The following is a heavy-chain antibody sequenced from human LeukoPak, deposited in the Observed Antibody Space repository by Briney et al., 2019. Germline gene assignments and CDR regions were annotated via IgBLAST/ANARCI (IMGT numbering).Heavy chain of an antibody. CDR1: GGSISSSSYY. CDR2: IYYSGST. Sequence: PSETLSLTCTVSGGSISSSSYYWGWIRQPPGKGLEWIGSIYYSGSTYYNPSLKSRVTISVDTSKNQFSLKLSSVTAADMAVYYCARDLGGGYSSSIAFDIWGQGTMVTVSS. D-gene: IGHD6-6*01. V-gene: IGHV4-39*07. J-gene: IGHJ3*02. CDR3: ARDLGGGYSSSIAFDI.